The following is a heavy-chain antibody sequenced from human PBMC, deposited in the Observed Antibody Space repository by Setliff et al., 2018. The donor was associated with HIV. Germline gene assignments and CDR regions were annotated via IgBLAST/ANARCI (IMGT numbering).Heavy chain of an antibody. J-gene: IGHJ4*02. V-gene: IGHV1-3*04. Sequence: ASVKVSCKASGYTFTSHVLHWVRQAPGQGLEWMGWINTGKGNTKYSQKFQGRITITRDTSASTAYIEVSSLKSEDTAVYYCVRDGIIRTTRVFDYWGQGTLVTVSS. D-gene: IGHD3-16*02. CDR2: INTGKGNT. CDR1: GYTFTSHV. CDR3: VRDGIIRTTRVFDY.